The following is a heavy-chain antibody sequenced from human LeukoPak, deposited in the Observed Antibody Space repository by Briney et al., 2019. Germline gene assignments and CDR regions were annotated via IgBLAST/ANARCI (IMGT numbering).Heavy chain of an antibody. CDR1: GFTFSSYA. J-gene: IGHJ6*02. D-gene: IGHD3-10*01. CDR3: ARDPNYYGSGSYFPWSYYYYYGMDV. Sequence: GGSLRLSCAASGFTFSSYAMRWVRQAPGKGLEWVAVISYDGSNKYYADSVKGRFTISRDNSKNTLYLQMNSLRAEDTAVYYCARDPNYYGSGSYFPWSYYYYYGMDVWGQGTTVTVSS. V-gene: IGHV3-30*04. CDR2: ISYDGSNK.